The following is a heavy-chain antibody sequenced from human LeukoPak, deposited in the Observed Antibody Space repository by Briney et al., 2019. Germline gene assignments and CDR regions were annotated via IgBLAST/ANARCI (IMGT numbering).Heavy chain of an antibody. V-gene: IGHV1-2*02. CDR1: GYTFSGYY. J-gene: IGHJ1*01. CDR3: ARGYPLSTTAAGTYFQH. D-gene: IGHD6-13*01. CDR2: INPNSGGT. Sequence: SVKVSCKASGYTFSGYYMHWVRQAPGQGLEWMGWINPNSGGTNYAQKFQGRVTMTRDTSISTAYMELGRLRSDDTAVYYCARGYPLSTTAAGTYFQHWGQGTLVTVSS.